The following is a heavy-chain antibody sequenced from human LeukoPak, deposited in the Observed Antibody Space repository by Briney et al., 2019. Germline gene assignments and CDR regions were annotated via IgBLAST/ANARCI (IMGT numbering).Heavy chain of an antibody. CDR1: GFTFSSYG. J-gene: IGHJ4*02. CDR2: IRYDGSNK. Sequence: GGSLRLSCAASGFTFSSYGMHWVRQAPGKGLEWVAFIRYDGSNKYYADSAKGRFTISRDNSKNTLYLQMNSLRAEDTAVYYCAKDSLSGPLVAAGDYFDYWGQGTLVTVSS. CDR3: AKDSLSGPLVAAGDYFDY. D-gene: IGHD2-15*01. V-gene: IGHV3-30*02.